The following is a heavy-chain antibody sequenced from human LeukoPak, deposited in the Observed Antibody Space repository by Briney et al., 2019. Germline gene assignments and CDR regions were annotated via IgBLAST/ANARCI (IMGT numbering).Heavy chain of an antibody. V-gene: IGHV4-39*01. Sequence: PSQTLSLTCTVSGGSPSSISYYWGWIRQPPGKGLEWIGRIYYSGTTYYNPSLKSPLPLSVDTSKNQFSLKLSSVTAADTAVYYCASITMIVVENYFDYWGQGTLVSVSS. CDR1: GGSPSSISYY. D-gene: IGHD3-22*01. J-gene: IGHJ4*02. CDR2: IYYSGTT. CDR3: ASITMIVVENYFDY.